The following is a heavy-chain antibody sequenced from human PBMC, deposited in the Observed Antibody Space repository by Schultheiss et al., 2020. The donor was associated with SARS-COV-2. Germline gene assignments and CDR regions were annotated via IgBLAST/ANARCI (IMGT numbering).Heavy chain of an antibody. CDR3: ARAVPIFGVVTPPFDY. J-gene: IGHJ4*02. CDR1: GFTVSSNY. Sequence: GGSLRLSCAASGFTVSSNYMSWVRQAPGKGLEWVSVIYSGGSTYYADSVKGRFTISRDNSKNTLYLQMNSLRAEDTAVYYCARAVPIFGVVTPPFDYWGQGTRATVSS. D-gene: IGHD3-3*01. CDR2: IYSGGST. V-gene: IGHV3-66*01.